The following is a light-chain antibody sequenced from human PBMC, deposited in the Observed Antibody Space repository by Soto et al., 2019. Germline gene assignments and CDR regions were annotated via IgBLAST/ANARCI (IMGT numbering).Light chain of an antibody. Sequence: QSVLTQPPSVSAAPGQKVTISCSGNSSKIGNNYVSWYQQLPGTAPKLLIYDNYKRPSGIPDRFSGSKSGTSATLGITGLQTGDEADYYCRTWDSSLGDVVFGGGTQLTVL. V-gene: IGLV1-51*01. J-gene: IGLJ2*01. CDR3: RTWDSSLGDVV. CDR2: DNY. CDR1: SSKIGNNY.